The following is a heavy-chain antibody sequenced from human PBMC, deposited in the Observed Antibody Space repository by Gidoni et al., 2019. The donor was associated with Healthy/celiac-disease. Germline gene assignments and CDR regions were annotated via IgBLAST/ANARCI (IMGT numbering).Heavy chain of an antibody. Sequence: QVQLVQSGAEVKKPGASVKVYCKASGYTFTSYDINWVRQATGQGLEWMGWMNPNSGNTGYAQKFQGRVTMTRNTSISTAYMELSSLRSEDTAVYYCARGYMMRQQLVLRYWGQGTLVTVSS. CDR3: ARGYMMRQQLVLRY. CDR1: GYTFTSYD. V-gene: IGHV1-8*01. CDR2: MNPNSGNT. D-gene: IGHD6-13*01. J-gene: IGHJ4*02.